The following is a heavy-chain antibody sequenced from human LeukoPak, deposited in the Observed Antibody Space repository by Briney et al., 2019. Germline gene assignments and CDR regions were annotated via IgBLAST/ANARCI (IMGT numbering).Heavy chain of an antibody. J-gene: IGHJ6*03. CDR3: AKRRGLELLYYYYIDV. CDR1: GFTFSSYA. CDR2: ISGSGGST. V-gene: IGHV3-23*01. D-gene: IGHD1-7*01. Sequence: ASLRLSCAASGFTFSSYAMSWVRPAPGKGLEWVSAISGSGGSTYYADSVKGRFTISRDNSKNTLYLQMNSLRAEDTAVYYCAKRRGLELLYYYYIDVWGKGTTVTVSS.